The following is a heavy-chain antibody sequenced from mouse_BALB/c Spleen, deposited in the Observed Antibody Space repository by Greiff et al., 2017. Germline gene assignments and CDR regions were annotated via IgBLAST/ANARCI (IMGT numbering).Heavy chain of an antibody. D-gene: IGHD1-2*01. Sequence: EVQLQQSGPSLVKPSQTLSLTCSVTGDSITSGYWNWIRKFPGNKLEYMGYISYSGSTYYNPSLKSRISITRDTSKNQYYLQLNSVTTEDTATYYCARLLRLRPYAMDYWGQGTSVTVSS. CDR3: ARLLRLRPYAMDY. J-gene: IGHJ4*01. CDR1: GDSITSGY. V-gene: IGHV3-8*02. CDR2: ISYSGST.